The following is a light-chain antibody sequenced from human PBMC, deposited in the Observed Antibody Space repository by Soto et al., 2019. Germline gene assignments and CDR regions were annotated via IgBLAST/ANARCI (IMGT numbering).Light chain of an antibody. Sequence: QSVLTQSPSASGTPGQRVTISCSGSRSNIGRNFVYWYQQVPRTAARLLIQRNNERPSGGPDRFSGSKPGTSVSLAIIGLRSDDEATYYCASWDDTRDAQVFGAGTKLTVL. J-gene: IGLJ3*02. CDR2: RNN. V-gene: IGLV1-47*01. CDR3: ASWDDTRDAQV. CDR1: RSNIGRNF.